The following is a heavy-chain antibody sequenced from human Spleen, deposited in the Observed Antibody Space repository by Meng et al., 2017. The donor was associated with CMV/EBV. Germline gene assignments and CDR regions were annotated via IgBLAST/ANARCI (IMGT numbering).Heavy chain of an antibody. V-gene: IGHV1-2*02. D-gene: IGHD4/OR15-4a*01. CDR3: ARESGVAANT. Sequence: ASVNVSCKASGYTFTSYGISWVRQAPGQGLEWMGWINPGNGDTKYAQRFQGRVTMTRDTSISTAYMELNRLKSDDAAVYYCARESGVAANTWGQGTLVTVSS. CDR2: INPGNGDT. CDR1: GYTFTSYG. J-gene: IGHJ5*02.